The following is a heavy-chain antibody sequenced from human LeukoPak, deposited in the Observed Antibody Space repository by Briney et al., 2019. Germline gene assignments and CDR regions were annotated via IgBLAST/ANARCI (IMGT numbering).Heavy chain of an antibody. D-gene: IGHD6-13*01. CDR3: ARERYSSSWYDY. CDR1: GGSISSSSYY. CDR2: LYYDGST. Sequence: SETLSLTCTVSGGSISSSSYYWGWIRQPPGKGLEWIGSLYYDGSTYYNPSLKSRVTISIDTSKNQFSLNLSSVTAADKAVYCARERYSSSWYDYWGQGTLVTVSS. V-gene: IGHV4-39*07. J-gene: IGHJ4*02.